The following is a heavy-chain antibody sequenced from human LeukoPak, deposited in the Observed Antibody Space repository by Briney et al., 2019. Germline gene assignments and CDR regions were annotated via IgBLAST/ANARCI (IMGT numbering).Heavy chain of an antibody. V-gene: IGHV3-7*01. CDR1: GFTFSDYW. Sequence: GGSLRLSCAAAGFTFSDYWMSWVRQAPGKGLEWVANIKQDGSEKYYVDSVKGRFTISRDNAKNSLYLQMNSLGVEDTAVCYCARLWATVIDWGAFDIWGQGTMITVSS. CDR3: ARLWATVIDWGAFDI. D-gene: IGHD4-17*01. J-gene: IGHJ3*02. CDR2: IKQDGSEK.